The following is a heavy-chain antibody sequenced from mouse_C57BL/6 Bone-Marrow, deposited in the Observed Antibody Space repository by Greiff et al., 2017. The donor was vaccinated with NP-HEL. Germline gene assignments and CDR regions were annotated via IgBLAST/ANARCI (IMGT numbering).Heavy chain of an antibody. CDR3: ARSPNSNYYFDY. J-gene: IGHJ2*01. Sequence: QVQLKQSGPELVKPGASVKISCKASGYAFSSSWMNWVKQRPGKGLEWIGRIYPGDGDTNYNGKFKGKATLTADKSSSTAYMQLSSLTSEDSAVYFCARSPNSNYYFDYWGQGTTLTVSS. V-gene: IGHV1-82*01. D-gene: IGHD2-5*01. CDR1: GYAFSSSW. CDR2: IYPGDGDT.